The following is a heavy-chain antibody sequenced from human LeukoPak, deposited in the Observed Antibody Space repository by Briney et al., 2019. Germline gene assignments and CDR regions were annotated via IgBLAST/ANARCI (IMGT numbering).Heavy chain of an antibody. J-gene: IGHJ5*02. CDR3: ARNVDTAMALNWFDP. D-gene: IGHD5-18*01. CDR1: GGSISSYY. V-gene: IGHV4-59*08. Sequence: SETLSLTCTVSGGSISSYYWSWIRQPPGKGLEWIGSIYHSGSTYYNPSLKSRVTISVDTSKNQFSLKLSSVTAADTAVYYCARNVDTAMALNWFDPWGQGTLVAVSS. CDR2: IYHSGST.